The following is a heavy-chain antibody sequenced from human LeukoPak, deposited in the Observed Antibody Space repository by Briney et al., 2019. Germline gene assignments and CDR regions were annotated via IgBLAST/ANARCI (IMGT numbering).Heavy chain of an antibody. CDR3: ARGAIARYFDWSDAFDI. J-gene: IGHJ3*02. Sequence: GGSLRLSCAASGFTFSSYAMHWVRQAPGKGLEYVSAISSNGGSTYYANSVKGRFTISRDNSKNTLYLQMGSLRAEDMAVYYCARGAIARYFDWSDAFDIWGQGTMVTVSS. V-gene: IGHV3-64*01. CDR2: ISSNGGST. CDR1: GFTFSSYA. D-gene: IGHD3-9*01.